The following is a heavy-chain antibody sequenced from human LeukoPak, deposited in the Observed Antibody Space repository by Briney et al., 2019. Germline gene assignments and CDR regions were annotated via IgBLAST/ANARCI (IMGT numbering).Heavy chain of an antibody. D-gene: IGHD6-19*01. CDR3: AREPVTGTLNFFDP. CDR2: IKPNSGGT. V-gene: IGHV1-2*02. Sequence: ASVKVSCKASGYTXTDYYLHWVRQAPGQGLDWMGWIKPNSGGTNYAHKFQGRVTMTRDTSLNTAYMELNRLISDDTAVYYCAREPVTGTLNFFDPWGQGALVTVTS. CDR1: GYTXTDYY. J-gene: IGHJ5*02.